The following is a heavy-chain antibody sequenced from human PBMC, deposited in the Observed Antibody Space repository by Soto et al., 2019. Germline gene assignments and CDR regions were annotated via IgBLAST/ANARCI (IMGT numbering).Heavy chain of an antibody. D-gene: IGHD2-2*01. Sequence: SSVKVSCKASGYTFAHYGISWVRQAPGQGLEWMGWISGNNGATNYAPKMQGRVTMTIDTSTDTAYMDLRSLTSDDTAVYFCARDRKYFRVLGNWFAAWGKGTLVTVSA. CDR2: ISGNNGAT. CDR3: ARDRKYFRVLGNWFAA. CDR1: GYTFAHYG. V-gene: IGHV1-18*04. J-gene: IGHJ5*02.